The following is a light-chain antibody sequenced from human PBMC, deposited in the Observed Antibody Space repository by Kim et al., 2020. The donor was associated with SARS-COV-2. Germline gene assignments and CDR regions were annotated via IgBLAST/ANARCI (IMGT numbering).Light chain of an antibody. CDR3: QQYNSYPYT. V-gene: IGKV1-16*02. Sequence: SPSLVDRVTFPRRSSQVIRHSLAWFQQNPGKAPKSLIYAASFLQSWLPSKFSRSRSGTDFTLNLSRLQPEDFATYYCQQYNSYPYTFGQGPKLDI. CDR2: AAS. CDR1: QVIRHS. J-gene: IGKJ2*01.